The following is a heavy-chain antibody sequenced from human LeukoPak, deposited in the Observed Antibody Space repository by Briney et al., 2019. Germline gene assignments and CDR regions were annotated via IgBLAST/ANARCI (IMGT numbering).Heavy chain of an antibody. CDR1: GGSISSSSYY. D-gene: IGHD6-13*01. CDR3: ARLAAGFDY. V-gene: IGHV4-39*07. Sequence: SETLSLTCTVSGGSISSSSYYWGWIRQPPGKGLEWIGSIYYSAGTYYNPSLKSRVTISVDKSKNQFSLKLSSVTAADTAVYYCARLAAGFDYWGQGTLVTVSS. J-gene: IGHJ4*02. CDR2: IYYSAGT.